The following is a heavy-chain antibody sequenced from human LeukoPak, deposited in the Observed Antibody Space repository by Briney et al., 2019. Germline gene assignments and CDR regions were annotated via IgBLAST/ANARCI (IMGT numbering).Heavy chain of an antibody. Sequence: ASVKVSCKASGYTFTGYYMRWVRHAPGQGLEWMGWINPNSGGTNYAQKFQGRVTMTRHTSISTAYMELSSLRSDDTAVYYCARSRYCSGSSCYSLDYWGQGTLVTVSS. CDR1: GYTFTGYY. CDR3: ARSRYCSGSSCYSLDY. CDR2: INPNSGGT. V-gene: IGHV1-2*02. D-gene: IGHD2-15*01. J-gene: IGHJ4*02.